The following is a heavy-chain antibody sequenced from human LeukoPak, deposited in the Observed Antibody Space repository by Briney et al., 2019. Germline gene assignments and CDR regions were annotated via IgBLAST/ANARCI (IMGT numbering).Heavy chain of an antibody. CDR2: ISSSSSYI. J-gene: IGHJ4*02. Sequence: GGSLRLSCAASGFTFSSYSMNWVRQAPGKGLEWVSSISSSSSYIYYADSVKGRFTISRDNSKNTLYLQMNSLRVEDTAVYSCARDCSDGSCFRFDNWGQGTLVTVSS. CDR1: GFTFSSYS. V-gene: IGHV3-21*01. D-gene: IGHD2-15*01. CDR3: ARDCSDGSCFRFDN.